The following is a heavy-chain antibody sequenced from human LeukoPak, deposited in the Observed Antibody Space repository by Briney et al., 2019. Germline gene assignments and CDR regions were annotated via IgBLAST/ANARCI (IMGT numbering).Heavy chain of an antibody. Sequence: VLLGGSLKLSWEPSGFTFSSNPISWVRQPPGKGLKWASGTSGSGGSTYYAGSVKGRFTISRDNSKNTLYLQMNSLRVEDTAVYYCAKNGGSQCYSHLDSWGQGTLVTVSS. CDR1: GFTFSSNP. D-gene: IGHD2-15*01. CDR2: TSGSGGST. CDR3: AKNGGSQCYSHLDS. V-gene: IGHV3-23*01. J-gene: IGHJ4*02.